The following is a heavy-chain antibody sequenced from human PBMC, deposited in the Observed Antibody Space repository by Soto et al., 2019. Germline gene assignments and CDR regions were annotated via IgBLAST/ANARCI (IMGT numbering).Heavy chain of an antibody. CDR3: ARLVRPVDIVATMERSMDV. D-gene: IGHD5-12*01. CDR1: GYTFTSYY. Sequence: ASVQVSCKASGYTFTSYYMHWVRQAPGQGLEWMGIINPSGGSTSYAQKFQGRVTMTRDTSTSTVYMELSSLRSEDTAVYYCARLVRPVDIVATMERSMDVWGQGTTVTVSS. V-gene: IGHV1-46*01. J-gene: IGHJ6*02. CDR2: INPSGGST.